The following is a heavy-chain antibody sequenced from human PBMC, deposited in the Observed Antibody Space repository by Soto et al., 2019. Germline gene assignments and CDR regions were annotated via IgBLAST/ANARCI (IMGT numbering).Heavy chain of an antibody. CDR1: GFTFGTYA. Sequence: EVQLLESGGALVQPGGSLRLSCAASGFTFGTYAMTWVRQAPGQGLEWVLAISGSGSNTYYADSVKGRFTISRDNSKNTLFLQKNSLRTEDTAVYYCAKYVAYAFGYIDYWGQGTLVTVSS. D-gene: IGHD2-21*01. J-gene: IGHJ4*02. V-gene: IGHV3-23*01. CDR2: ISGSGSNT. CDR3: AKYVAYAFGYIDY.